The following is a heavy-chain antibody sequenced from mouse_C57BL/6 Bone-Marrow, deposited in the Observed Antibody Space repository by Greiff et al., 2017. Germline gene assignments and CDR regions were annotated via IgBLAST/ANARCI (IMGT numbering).Heavy chain of an antibody. CDR1: GYTFTGSW. CDR3: ARGPLYGSTYGGY. D-gene: IGHD1-1*01. V-gene: IGHV1-9*01. J-gene: IGHJ2*01. Sequence: QVQLQQSGAELMKPGASVKLSCKATGYTFTGSWIEWVKQRPGHGLEWIGEILPGSGSTNYNAKFKGKATFTADTSSNTAYMQLSSLTAEDSAIYYCARGPLYGSTYGGYWGQGTTLTVSS. CDR2: ILPGSGST.